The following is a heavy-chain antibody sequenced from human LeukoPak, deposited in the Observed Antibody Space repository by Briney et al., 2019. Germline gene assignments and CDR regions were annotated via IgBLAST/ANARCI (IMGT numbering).Heavy chain of an antibody. CDR3: ARGTRRRYSTQNDAFDI. CDR1: GGSFSGYY. V-gene: IGHV4-34*01. Sequence: SETLSLTCAVYGGSFSGYYWSLIRQPPGKGLEWIGEINHSGSTNYNPSLKSRVTISVDTSKNQFSLKLSSVTAADTAVYYCARGTRRRYSTQNDAFDIWGQGTMVTVSS. D-gene: IGHD5-18*01. CDR2: INHSGST. J-gene: IGHJ3*02.